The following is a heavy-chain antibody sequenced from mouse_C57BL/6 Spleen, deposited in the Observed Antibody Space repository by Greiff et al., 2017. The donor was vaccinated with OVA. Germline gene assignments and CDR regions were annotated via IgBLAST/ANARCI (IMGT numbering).Heavy chain of an antibody. Sequence: QVQLQQPGAELVRPGSSVKLSCKASGFTFTSYWMHWVKQRPIQGLEWIGNIDPSDSETHYNQKFKDKATLTVDKSSSTAYMQLSSLTSEDAAVYYCEGGVHYFDDWGKGTTLTVSS. CDR1: GFTFTSYW. CDR2: IDPSDSET. J-gene: IGHJ2*01. CDR3: EGGVHYFDD. V-gene: IGHV1-52*01.